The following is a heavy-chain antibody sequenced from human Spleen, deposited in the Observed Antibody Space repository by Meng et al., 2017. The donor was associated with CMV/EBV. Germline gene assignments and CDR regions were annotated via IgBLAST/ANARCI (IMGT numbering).Heavy chain of an antibody. D-gene: IGHD4-23*01. CDR3: ASGGWVGSHELPSY. Sequence: AAGGTFNSYADNRGQQAPGKGLECMYGISPSFGKANYEQTFQGRVTITTNESTGTAYMDLRDLTAKDTAVYSCASGGWVGSHELPSYWGQRTLVTVSS. CDR2: ISPSFGKA. J-gene: IGHJ4*02. CDR1: GGTFNSYA. V-gene: IGHV1-69*05.